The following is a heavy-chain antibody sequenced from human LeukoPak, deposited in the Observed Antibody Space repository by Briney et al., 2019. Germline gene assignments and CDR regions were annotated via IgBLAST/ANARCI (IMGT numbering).Heavy chain of an antibody. J-gene: IGHJ4*02. Sequence: SVKVSCKASGGTFSSYAISWVRQAPGQGLEWMGGIIPIFGTANYAQKFQGRVTITADKSTSTAYMELRSLRSDDTAVYYCARVNHYYYGSGSYSYYFDYWGQGTLVTVSS. CDR2: IIPIFGTA. CDR1: GGTFSSYA. V-gene: IGHV1-69*06. CDR3: ARVNHYYYGSGSYSYYFDY. D-gene: IGHD3-10*01.